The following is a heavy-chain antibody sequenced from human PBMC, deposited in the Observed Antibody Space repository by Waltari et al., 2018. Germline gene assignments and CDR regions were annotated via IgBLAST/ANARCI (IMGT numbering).Heavy chain of an antibody. J-gene: IGHJ2*01. Sequence: QVQLQESGPGLVKPSATLSLTCTVSGGSISSYSWSWIRQPPGKGLEWIGYIYYSGSTNYNPSLKSRVTISVDTSKNQFSLKLSSVTAADTAVYYCARVRSYSNYEGLQLNWYFDLWPWHPGHCLL. D-gene: IGHD4-4*01. CDR1: GGSISSYS. CDR3: ARVRSYSNYEGLQLNWYFDL. V-gene: IGHV4-59*01. CDR2: IYYSGST.